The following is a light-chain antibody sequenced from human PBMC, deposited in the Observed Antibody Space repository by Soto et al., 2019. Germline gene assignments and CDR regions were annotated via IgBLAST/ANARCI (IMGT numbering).Light chain of an antibody. Sequence: QPVLTQPPSVSGAPGQRVTISCSGSSSNIGAGYDVNWYRQLPGTAPKLLIYGNSDRPSGVPDRFSGSKSGTSASLAITGLQAEDEADYFCQSYDRSLRTYVFGTATKVTVL. J-gene: IGLJ1*01. CDR3: QSYDRSLRTYV. CDR2: GNS. V-gene: IGLV1-40*01. CDR1: SSNIGAGYD.